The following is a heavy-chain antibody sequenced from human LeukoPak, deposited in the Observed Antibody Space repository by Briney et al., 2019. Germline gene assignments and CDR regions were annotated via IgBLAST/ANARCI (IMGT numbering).Heavy chain of an antibody. CDR2: ISHSGST. J-gene: IGHJ3*02. CDR1: GFSISSGYY. D-gene: IGHD6-13*01. Sequence: SETLSLTCTVSGFSISSGYYWGWIRQPPGKGLEWIGSISHSGSTYYNPSLKSRLTISLHTSKDQFSLELSSVTAADTAVYYCARGGFGYSIPSDAFDIWGQGTMVTVSS. V-gene: IGHV4-38-2*02. CDR3: ARGGFGYSIPSDAFDI.